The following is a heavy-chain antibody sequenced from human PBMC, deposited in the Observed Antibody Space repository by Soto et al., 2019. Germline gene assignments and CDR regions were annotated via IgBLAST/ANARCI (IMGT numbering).Heavy chain of an antibody. CDR2: ISYDGSKK. CDR1: GYIFSSYG. CDR3: AKGRNSGTASGMDV. Sequence: GGSLRLSCAASGYIFSSYGMHWVRQAPGKGLEWVAAISYDGSKKYYADSVKGRFTISRDNSKNTLYLQMSSLRAEDTAVYDCAKGRNSGTASGMDVWGQGTTVTVSS. J-gene: IGHJ6*02. D-gene: IGHD1-26*01. V-gene: IGHV3-30*18.